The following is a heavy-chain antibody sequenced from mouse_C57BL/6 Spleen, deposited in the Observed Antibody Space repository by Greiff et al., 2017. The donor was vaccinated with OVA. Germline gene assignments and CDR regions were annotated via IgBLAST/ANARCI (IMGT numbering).Heavy chain of an antibody. J-gene: IGHJ2*01. V-gene: IGHV1-72*01. D-gene: IGHD1-1*01. CDR1: GYTFTSYW. Sequence: VQLQQPGAELVKPGASVKLSCKASGYTFTSYWMHWVKQRPGRGLEWIGRVDPNSGGTKYNEKFKSKATLTVDKPSSTAYMQLSSLTSEDSAVYYCARDRTVVAPYFDYWGQGTALTVSS. CDR3: ARDRTVVAPYFDY. CDR2: VDPNSGGT.